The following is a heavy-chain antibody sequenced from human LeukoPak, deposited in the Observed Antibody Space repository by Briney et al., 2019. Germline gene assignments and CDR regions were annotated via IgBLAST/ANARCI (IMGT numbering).Heavy chain of an antibody. D-gene: IGHD6-13*01. CDR1: GFTFNTYS. J-gene: IGHJ4*02. Sequence: GGSLRLSCAASGFTFNTYSMNWVRQAPGKGLEWVSSISSSSSYIYYADSVKGRFTISRDNAKNSLYLQMNSLRAEDTAVYYCARGDAHNSRGAYWGQGTLVTVSS. V-gene: IGHV3-21*01. CDR2: ISSSSSYI. CDR3: ARGDAHNSRGAY.